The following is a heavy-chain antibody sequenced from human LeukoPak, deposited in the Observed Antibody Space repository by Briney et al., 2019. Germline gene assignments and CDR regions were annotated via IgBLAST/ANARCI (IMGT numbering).Heavy chain of an antibody. V-gene: IGHV4-31*03. CDR1: GVSISDGRYY. CDR2: KYYSGGA. J-gene: IGHJ3*02. D-gene: IGHD2-2*01. Sequence: PSQTLSLTCSVSGVSISDGRYYWTWIRQRPGKGLEWIGYKYYSGGAKYNPSLKSRLTISIDTPKNQFSLHLSSVTAADTAIYYCATPYCSSLSCLDVFNIWGQGTVVTVSS. CDR3: ATPYCSSLSCLDVFNI.